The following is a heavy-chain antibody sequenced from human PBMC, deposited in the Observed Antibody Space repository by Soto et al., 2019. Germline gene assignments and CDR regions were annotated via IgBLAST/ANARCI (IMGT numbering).Heavy chain of an antibody. J-gene: IGHJ4*02. CDR1: GYTFTSYA. V-gene: IGHV1-3*01. CDR3: ARSGARPRSYDY. Sequence: QVQLVQSGAEVKKPGASVKVSCKASGYTFTSYAMHWVRQAPGQRLEWMGWINAGNGNTKYSQKFQGRVNITRDTSASTAYMELSSLRSEDTAVYYCARSGARPRSYDYWGQGTLVTVSS. D-gene: IGHD6-6*01. CDR2: INAGNGNT.